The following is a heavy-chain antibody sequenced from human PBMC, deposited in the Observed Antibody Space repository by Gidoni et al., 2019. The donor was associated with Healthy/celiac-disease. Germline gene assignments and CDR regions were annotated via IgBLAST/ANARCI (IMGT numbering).Heavy chain of an antibody. CDR1: GFTFRDYY. CDR3: ARDLTGDIVATIAAFDI. J-gene: IGHJ3*02. D-gene: IGHD5-12*01. V-gene: IGHV3-11*06. CDR2: ISSSSSYT. Sequence: QVQLVESGGGLVKPGGSLRRSCAASGFTFRDYYMSWIRQAPGKGLEWVSYISSSSSYTNYADSVKGRFTISRDHAKNSLYLQMNSLRAEDTAVYYCARDLTGDIVATIAAFDIWGQGTMVTVSS.